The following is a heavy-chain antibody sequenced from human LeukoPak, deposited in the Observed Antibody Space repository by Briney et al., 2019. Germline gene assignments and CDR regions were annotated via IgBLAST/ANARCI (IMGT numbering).Heavy chain of an antibody. CDR1: GFTFSSYG. CDR3: AYDYYDSSGYSVSDY. D-gene: IGHD3-22*01. Sequence: PGGSLRLSCAASGFTFSSYGMHWVRQAPGKGLEWVAVIWYDGSNKYYADSVKGRFTISIDNSKNTLYLQMNSLRAEDTAVYYCAYDYYDSSGYSVSDYWGQGTLVTVSS. J-gene: IGHJ4*02. V-gene: IGHV3-30*02. CDR2: IWYDGSNK.